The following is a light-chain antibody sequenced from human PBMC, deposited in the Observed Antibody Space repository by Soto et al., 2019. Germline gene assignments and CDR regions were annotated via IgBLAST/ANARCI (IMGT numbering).Light chain of an antibody. J-gene: IGKJ1*01. CDR2: GAS. Sequence: TVLTQSPGTLSLSPGEIATLSFSASQNVSSNLLVWYQQHPGQAPRLLIYGASSRATGIPARFSGSGSGTDFTLTISSLEPEDFAVYYCQQRSNWPPWTFGQGTKVDIK. V-gene: IGKV3D-20*02. CDR1: QNVSSN. CDR3: QQRSNWPPWT.